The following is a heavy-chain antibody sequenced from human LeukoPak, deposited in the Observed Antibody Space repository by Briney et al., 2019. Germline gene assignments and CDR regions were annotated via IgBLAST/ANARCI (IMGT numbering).Heavy chain of an antibody. CDR2: IYYSGST. Sequence: SETLSHTCTVSGGSISSSTYYWGWIRQPPGKGLEWIASIYYSGSTYYNPSLKSRVTISVDTSKNQFSLKVSSVTAADSAVYYCASLPAATDIWGQGKMVTVSS. J-gene: IGHJ3*02. CDR1: GGSISSSTYY. V-gene: IGHV4-39*01. CDR3: ASLPAATDI.